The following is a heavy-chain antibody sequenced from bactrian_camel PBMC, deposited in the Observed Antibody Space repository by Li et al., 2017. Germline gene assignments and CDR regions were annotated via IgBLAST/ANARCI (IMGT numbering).Heavy chain of an antibody. Sequence: VQLVESGGGSVQAGGSLRLSCTSSAFILADRDMGWYRQAPGNECELVSIIGDDGTTYYADSVKGRFTISRDNAKNALYLQMNSLKPEDTAKYYCAALRSCRWLLVVLNVGYWGQGTQVTVS. J-gene: IGHJ6*01. D-gene: IGHD1*01. V-gene: IGHV3S55*01. CDR1: AFILADRD. CDR3: AALRSCRWLLVVLNVGY. CDR2: IGDDGTT.